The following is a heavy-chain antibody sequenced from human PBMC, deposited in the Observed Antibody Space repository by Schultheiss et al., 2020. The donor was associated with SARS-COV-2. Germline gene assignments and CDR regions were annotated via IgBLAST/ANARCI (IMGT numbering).Heavy chain of an antibody. CDR1: GGSISSGDYY. D-gene: IGHD6-19*01. Sequence: SETLSLTCTVSGGSISSGDYYWNWIRQPPGKGLEWIGYIHYSGRTYYNPSLKSRVTMSIDTSKNQFSLKLTSVAAADTAVYYCARVDTSGWSNWFDPWGQGTLVTVSS. J-gene: IGHJ5*02. CDR3: ARVDTSGWSNWFDP. V-gene: IGHV4-30-4*02. CDR2: IHYSGRT.